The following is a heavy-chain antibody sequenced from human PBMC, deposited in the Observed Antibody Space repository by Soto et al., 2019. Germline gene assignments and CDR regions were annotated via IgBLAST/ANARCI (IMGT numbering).Heavy chain of an antibody. CDR1: GGSFSSYT. J-gene: IGHJ3*02. V-gene: IGHV1-69*02. D-gene: IGHD3-10*01. CDR2: IVPMVGRT. CDR3: ALDSGSDVFDI. Sequence: QVQLVQSGAEVKKTGSSVKVSCKASGGSFSSYTISWLRQAPGQGLEWMGRIVPMVGRTIYAQKFQGRVAISADRSTTTAYMDLSNLASEDTAMYYCALDSGSDVFDIWGQGTLVTVSS.